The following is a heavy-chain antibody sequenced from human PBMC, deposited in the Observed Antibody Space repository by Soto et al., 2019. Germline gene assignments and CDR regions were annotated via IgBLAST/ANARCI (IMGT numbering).Heavy chain of an antibody. CDR2: ISSSSSYI. J-gene: IGHJ6*02. CDR1: GFTFSSYS. D-gene: IGHD3-22*01. V-gene: IGHV3-21*01. CDR3: ARDSVDTAYDYYDSSGYYRPSYYYGMDV. Sequence: GGSLRLSCAASGFTFSSYSMNWVRQAPGKGLEWVSSISSSSSYIYYADSVKGRFTISGDNAKNSLYLQMNSLRAEDTAVYYCARDSVDTAYDYYDSSGYYRPSYYYGMDVWGQGTTVTVSS.